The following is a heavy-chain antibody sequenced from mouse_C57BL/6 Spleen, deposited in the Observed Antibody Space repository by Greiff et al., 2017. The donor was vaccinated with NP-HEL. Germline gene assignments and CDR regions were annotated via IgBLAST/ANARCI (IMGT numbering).Heavy chain of an antibody. CDR1: GYTFTDYN. V-gene: IGHV1-18*01. D-gene: IGHD4-1*02. CDR2: INPNNGGT. J-gene: IGHJ4*01. Sequence: EVQLQESGPELVKPGASVKIPCKASGYTFTDYNMDWVKQSHGKSLEWIGDINPNNGGTIYNQKFKGKATLTVDKSSSTAYMELRSLTSEDTAVYYCARSLNWYYAMDYWGQGTSVTVSS. CDR3: ARSLNWYYAMDY.